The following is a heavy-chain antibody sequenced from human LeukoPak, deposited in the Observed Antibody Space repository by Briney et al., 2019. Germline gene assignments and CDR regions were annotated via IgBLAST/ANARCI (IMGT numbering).Heavy chain of an antibody. CDR3: ARHLVPYYDSSGYYDYYGMDV. Sequence: SETLSLTCTVSGGSISSYYWSWVRQPPGKGLEWMGYIYYSGSTNYNPSLKSLLTISVDTSKTQFSLKLSSVTAADTAVYYCARHLVPYYDSSGYYDYYGMDVWGQGTTVTVSS. V-gene: IGHV4-59*08. CDR1: GGSISSYY. J-gene: IGHJ6*02. D-gene: IGHD3-22*01. CDR2: IYYSGST.